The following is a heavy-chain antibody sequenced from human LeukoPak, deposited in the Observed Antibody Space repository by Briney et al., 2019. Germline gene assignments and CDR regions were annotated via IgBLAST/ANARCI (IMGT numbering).Heavy chain of an antibody. Sequence: ASVKVSCKASGYTFTSYGIRWVRQAPGQGLEWMGWISAYNGNTNYAQKLQGRVTMTTDTSTSTAYMELRSLRSDDTAVYYCARAAIAAAYYYMDVWGKGTTVTV. V-gene: IGHV1-18*01. J-gene: IGHJ6*03. D-gene: IGHD6-13*01. CDR2: ISAYNGNT. CDR3: ARAAIAAAYYYMDV. CDR1: GYTFTSYG.